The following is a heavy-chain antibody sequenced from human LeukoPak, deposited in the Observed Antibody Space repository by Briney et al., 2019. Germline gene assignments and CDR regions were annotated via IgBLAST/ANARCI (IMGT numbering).Heavy chain of an antibody. CDR3: ARKMKTGDRVGTFDI. CDR1: GFTFSSHN. CDR2: IGTDSSYI. D-gene: IGHD1-1*01. V-gene: IGHV3-21*01. Sequence: GGSLRLSCAAPGFTFSSHNMNWVRQAPMKGLEWVSSIGTDSSYIYYADSVQGRFTISRDNAKNSLYLQMNSLTAEDTAVYYCARKMKTGDRVGTFDIWGQGTMVTVSS. J-gene: IGHJ3*02.